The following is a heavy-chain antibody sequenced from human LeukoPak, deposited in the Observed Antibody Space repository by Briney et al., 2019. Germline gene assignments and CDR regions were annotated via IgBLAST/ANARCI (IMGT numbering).Heavy chain of an antibody. Sequence: PGGSLRLSCAASGFTFSSYGMHWVPQAPGNGLEWVAVIWYDGSNKYYIDSVKGRFTISRDNSKNTLYLQMNSLRAEDTAVYYCAGAGDSSGALDVWGKGTTVTVSS. CDR2: IWYDGSNK. D-gene: IGHD6-25*01. CDR3: AGAGDSSGALDV. J-gene: IGHJ6*04. CDR1: GFTFSSYG. V-gene: IGHV3-33*01.